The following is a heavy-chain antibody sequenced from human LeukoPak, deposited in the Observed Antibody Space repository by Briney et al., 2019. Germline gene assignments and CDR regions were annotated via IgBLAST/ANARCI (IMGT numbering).Heavy chain of an antibody. CDR2: ISGYNGNT. D-gene: IGHD6-19*01. Sequence: ASVKVSCKASGYTFTTYNINWVRQAPGQGLEWMGWISGYNGNTNYAQKLQGRVTMTTDTSTSTAYMELRSLKSDDTAVYYCARAQWLAMDYWGQGTLVTVSS. V-gene: IGHV1-18*01. CDR1: GYTFTTYN. J-gene: IGHJ4*02. CDR3: ARAQWLAMDY.